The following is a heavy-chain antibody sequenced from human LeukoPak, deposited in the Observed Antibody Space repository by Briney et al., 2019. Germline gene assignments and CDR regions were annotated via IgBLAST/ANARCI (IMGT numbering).Heavy chain of an antibody. D-gene: IGHD2-8*01. CDR3: ARGRNIVLMVYAIGYFDY. J-gene: IGHJ4*02. CDR1: GYTFIDYY. CDR2: INPSSGGT. Sequence: ASVKVSCKASGYTFIDYYIHWVRQAPGQGLEWMGRINPSSGGTNYAQKFQGRVTMTRDTSTSTVYMELSSLRSEDTAVYYCARGRNIVLMVYAIGYFDYWGQGTLVTVSS. V-gene: IGHV1-2*06.